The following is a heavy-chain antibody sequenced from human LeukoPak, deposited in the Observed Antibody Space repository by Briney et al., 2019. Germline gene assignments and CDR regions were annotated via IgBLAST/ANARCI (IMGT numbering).Heavy chain of an antibody. CDR2: ISYDGSRI. V-gene: IGHV3-30*18. CDR1: GFTFSRYG. D-gene: IGHD6-19*01. CDR3: AKGSGSGWNNYFDY. Sequence: GGSLRLSCAASGFTFSRYGMHWGRQAPGKGLEWVAVISYDGSRIYYEDSVKGRLTISRDNSKNTLDLQMNSLRAEDTAVYYCAKGSGSGWNNYFDYWGQGTLVTVSS. J-gene: IGHJ4*02.